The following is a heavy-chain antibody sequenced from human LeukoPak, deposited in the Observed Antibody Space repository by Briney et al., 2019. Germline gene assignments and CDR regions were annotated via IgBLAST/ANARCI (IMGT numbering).Heavy chain of an antibody. J-gene: IGHJ4*02. CDR1: GFTFSSYA. V-gene: IGHV3-64*01. CDR2: ISDYGGRT. D-gene: IGHD1-26*01. CDR3: ATLTSGSYAH. Sequence: GGSLRLSCAASGFTFSSYAMHWVRQVTGKGLEYVSAISDYGGRTYYANSVKGRFTISRDNSKNTLYLQMGSLRAEDMAVYYCATLTSGSYAHWGQGTLVTVSS.